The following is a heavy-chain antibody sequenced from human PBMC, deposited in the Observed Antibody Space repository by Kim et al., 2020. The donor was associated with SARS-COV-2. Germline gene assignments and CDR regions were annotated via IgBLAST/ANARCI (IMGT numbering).Heavy chain of an antibody. Sequence: SVKVSCKASGGTFSSYAISWVRQAPGQGLEWMGGIIPIFGTANYAQKFQGRVTITADESTSTAYMELSSLRSEDTAVYYCAGGVLRYFDWLFNSDYYYGMDVWGQGTTVTVSS. CDR2: IIPIFGTA. D-gene: IGHD3-9*01. J-gene: IGHJ6*02. V-gene: IGHV1-69*13. CDR1: GGTFSSYA. CDR3: AGGVLRYFDWLFNSDYYYGMDV.